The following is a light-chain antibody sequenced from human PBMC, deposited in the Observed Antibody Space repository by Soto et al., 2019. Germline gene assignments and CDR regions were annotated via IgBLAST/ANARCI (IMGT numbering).Light chain of an antibody. CDR2: EGS. V-gene: IGLV2-23*01. CDR1: SSDVGSYNL. Sequence: QSALTQPASVSGSPGQSITISCTGTSSDVGSYNLVSWYQQHPGKAPKLMIYEGSKRPSGVSNRFYGSKSGNTASLTISGLQAEDEADYYCCSYAGSSTYVFGTGTKLTFL. J-gene: IGLJ1*01. CDR3: CSYAGSSTYV.